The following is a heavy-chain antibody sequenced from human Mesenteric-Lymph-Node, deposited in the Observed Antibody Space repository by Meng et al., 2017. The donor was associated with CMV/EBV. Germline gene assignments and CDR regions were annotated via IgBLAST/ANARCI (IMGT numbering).Heavy chain of an antibody. CDR1: GASVTSRSYY. CDR3: ARYSAGATPNDAFDI. J-gene: IGHJ3*02. CDR2: VSYSGST. D-gene: IGHD1-26*01. V-gene: IGHV4-61*01. Sequence: SETLSLTCTVSGASVTSRSYYWSWIRQPPGKGLERIGYVSYSGSTKYNPSLKSRVTISVDTSKNQFSLQMSSLTAADTALYYCARYSAGATPNDAFDIWGQGTRVTVSS.